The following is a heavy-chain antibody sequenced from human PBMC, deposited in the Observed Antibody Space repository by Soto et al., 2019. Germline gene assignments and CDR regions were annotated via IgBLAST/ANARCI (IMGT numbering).Heavy chain of an antibody. V-gene: IGHV1-24*01. CDR1: GKTLTELS. CDR2: FDPEDGER. CDR3: TSRLSAWYGLYYFHY. Sequence: QVHLVQSGAEVRKPGASVKVSCEVSGKTLTELSIHWVRQAPGKGLEWVGGFDPEDGERIYAQSFQGRVSMAEDTSTSTAYLELSSLRTKDTAVYYCTSRLSAWYGLYYFHYWGQGTLVTVSS. J-gene: IGHJ4*02. D-gene: IGHD6-13*01.